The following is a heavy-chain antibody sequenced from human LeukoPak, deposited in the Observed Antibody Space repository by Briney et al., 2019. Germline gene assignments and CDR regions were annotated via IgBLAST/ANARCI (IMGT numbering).Heavy chain of an antibody. Sequence: SVKVSCKASGVSFRRDTFTWLRQAPGQGLEWIGGLVLKHGITNYAQALKGRITLNADESTSTAYMELGRLTSNDTAVDYCARDRPDTPASVSEAWSQGSLVIVSS. CDR1: GVSFRRDT. D-gene: IGHD2-15*01. V-gene: IGHV1-69*16. CDR2: LVLKHGIT. J-gene: IGHJ5*02. CDR3: ARDRPDTPASVSEA.